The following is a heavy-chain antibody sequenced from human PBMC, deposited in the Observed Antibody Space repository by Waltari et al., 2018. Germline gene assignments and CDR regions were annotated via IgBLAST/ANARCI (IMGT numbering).Heavy chain of an antibody. Sequence: QVQLVQSGAEVKKPGASVKVSCKVSGYTLTELSMHWVRQAPGKGLEWMGGFDPEDGETIYAQKVQGRVTMTEDTSTDTAYMELSSLRSEDTAVYYCATTSRYCSGGSCRDWFDPWGQGTLVTVSS. D-gene: IGHD2-15*01. CDR3: ATTSRYCSGGSCRDWFDP. CDR2: FDPEDGET. V-gene: IGHV1-24*01. CDR1: GYTLTELS. J-gene: IGHJ5*02.